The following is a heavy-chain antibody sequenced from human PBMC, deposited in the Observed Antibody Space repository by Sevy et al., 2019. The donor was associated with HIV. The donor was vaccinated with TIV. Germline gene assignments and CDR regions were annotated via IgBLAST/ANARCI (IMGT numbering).Heavy chain of an antibody. CDR1: GFPFADHA. CDR3: ARDHCTDGACFRSGYFDY. V-gene: IGHV3-30*04. Sequence: GGSLRLSCAASGFPFADHAFHWVSQAPGKGLEWVAIISFDGRNKRLAESVKGRFTISRDDSKNTVYLQMTSLRPEDTAVYYCARDHCTDGACFRSGYFDYWGQGTLVTVSS. J-gene: IGHJ4*02. CDR2: ISFDGRNK. D-gene: IGHD2-8*01.